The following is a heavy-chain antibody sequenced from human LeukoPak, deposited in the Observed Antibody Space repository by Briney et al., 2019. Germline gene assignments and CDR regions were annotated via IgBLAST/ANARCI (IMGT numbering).Heavy chain of an antibody. CDR2: ISAYNGNT. J-gene: IGHJ3*02. Sequence: ASVKVSCKASGYTFTSYGISWVRQAPGQGLEWMGWISAYNGNTNYAQKLQGRVTMTTDTSTSTAYMELRSLRSGDTAVYYCARGQTANSPDAFDILGQGTMVTVSS. CDR3: ARGQTANSPDAFDI. CDR1: GYTFTSYG. V-gene: IGHV1-18*01.